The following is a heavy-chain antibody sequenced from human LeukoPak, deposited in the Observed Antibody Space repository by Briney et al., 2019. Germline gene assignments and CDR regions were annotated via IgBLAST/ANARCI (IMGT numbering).Heavy chain of an antibody. CDR1: GGSISSSSYY. V-gene: IGHV4-39*07. CDR3: ARVRYDGSGYYSVYDY. J-gene: IGHJ4*02. Sequence: SETLSLTCTVSGGSISSSSYYWGWIRQPPGKGLEWIRSIYYSGSTYYNPSLKSRVTISVDTSKNQFSLKLSSVTAADTAVYYCARVRYDGSGYYSVYDYWGQGTLVTVSS. D-gene: IGHD3-22*01. CDR2: IYYSGST.